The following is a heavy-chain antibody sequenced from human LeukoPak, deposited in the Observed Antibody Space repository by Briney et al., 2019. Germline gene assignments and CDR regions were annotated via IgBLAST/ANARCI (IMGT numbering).Heavy chain of an antibody. CDR3: ARRPSSGSYGSHFDY. Sequence: GESLKISCKGSGYSFTNYWIGWVRQMPGKGLEWMGIIYPGDSDTRYSPSFQGQVTISAEKSISTAYLQWNSLKTSDTAMYYCARRPSSGSYGSHFDYWGQGTLVTVSS. CDR2: IYPGDSDT. J-gene: IGHJ4*02. V-gene: IGHV5-51*01. CDR1: GYSFTNYW. D-gene: IGHD3-22*01.